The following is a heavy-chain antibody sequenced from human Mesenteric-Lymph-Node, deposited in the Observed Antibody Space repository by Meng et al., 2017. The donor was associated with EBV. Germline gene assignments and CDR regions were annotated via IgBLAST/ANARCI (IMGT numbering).Heavy chain of an antibody. J-gene: IGHJ4*02. V-gene: IGHV4-34*01. CDR3: ARSSYGSGSYSPFDF. D-gene: IGHD3-10*01. Sequence: QVQSQQWGAGLLKPSETLSLTCTVKGGAFTDHYWTWIRQPPGKGLEWIAEINHSGGTNYNLSLKNRVTISIDLSKNHFSLKVSSVTAADTAVYYCARSSYGSGSYSPFDFWGEGNLVTVSS. CDR1: GGAFTDHY. CDR2: INHSGGT.